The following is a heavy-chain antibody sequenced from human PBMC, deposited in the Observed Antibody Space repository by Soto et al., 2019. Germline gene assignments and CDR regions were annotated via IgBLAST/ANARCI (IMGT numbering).Heavy chain of an antibody. V-gene: IGHV4-39*01. D-gene: IGHD2-2*01. Sequence: SETLSLTCTVSGGSISSGSSYWGWIRQPPGKGLEWIGSIYYSGSTYYNPSLKSRVTISVDTSKNQFSLKLSSVTAADTAVYYCARQEDIVVVPAAFDYWGQGTLVTVSS. CDR1: GGSISSGSSY. CDR2: IYYSGST. J-gene: IGHJ4*02. CDR3: ARQEDIVVVPAAFDY.